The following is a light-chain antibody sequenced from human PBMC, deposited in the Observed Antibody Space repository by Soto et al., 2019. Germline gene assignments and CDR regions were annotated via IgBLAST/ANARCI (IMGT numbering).Light chain of an antibody. CDR2: DND. CDR1: SSNIENNY. CDR3: GTWDSSLSAGE. Sequence: QSVLMQPPSVSAAPGQKVTISCSGSSSNIENNYVSWYQQLPGTAPKLLIYDNDKRPSGIPDRFSGSKSGTSATLGITGLQTGDEADYYCGTWDSSLSAGEFGGGTKLTVL. J-gene: IGLJ2*01. V-gene: IGLV1-51*01.